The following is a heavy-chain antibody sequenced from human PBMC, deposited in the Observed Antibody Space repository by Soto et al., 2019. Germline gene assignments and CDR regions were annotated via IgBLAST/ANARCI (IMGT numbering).Heavy chain of an antibody. V-gene: IGHV1-69*04. CDR2: IIPILGIA. CDR3: ARDVVVVAATQSEYFQH. J-gene: IGHJ1*01. D-gene: IGHD2-15*01. Sequence: SVKVSCKASGGTFSSYTISWVRQAPGQGLEWMGRIIPILGIANYAQKFQGRVTITADKSTSTAYMELSSLRSEDTAVYYCARDVVVVAATQSEYFQHWGQGTLVTVSS. CDR1: GGTFSSYT.